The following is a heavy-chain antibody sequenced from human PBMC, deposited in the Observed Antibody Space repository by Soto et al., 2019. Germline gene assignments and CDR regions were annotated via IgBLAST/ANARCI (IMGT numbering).Heavy chain of an antibody. J-gene: IGHJ3*02. CDR2: IYHSGST. CDR3: ARDGYYYDSSGYYPNDAFDI. V-gene: IGHV4-38-2*02. Sequence: SETLSLTCAVSGYSISIGYYCGCIRQPPGKGLEWIGSIYHSGSTYYNPSLKSRVTISVDTSKNQFSLKLSSVTAADTAVYYCARDGYYYDSSGYYPNDAFDIWGQGTMVTVSS. CDR1: GYSISIGYY. D-gene: IGHD3-22*01.